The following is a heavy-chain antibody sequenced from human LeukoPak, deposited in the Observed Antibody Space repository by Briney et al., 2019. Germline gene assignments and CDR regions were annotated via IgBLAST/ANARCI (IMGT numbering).Heavy chain of an antibody. V-gene: IGHV3-23*01. CDR2: ISGSGGST. CDR3: AKDGGRGYVIARSEYFQH. Sequence: PGGSLRLSCAASGFTFSSYAMSWVRQAPGKGLEWVSAISGSGGSTYYADSVKGRFTISRDNSKNTLYLQMNSLRAEDTAVYYCAKDGGRGYVIARSEYFQHWGQGTLVTVSS. CDR1: GFTFSSYA. D-gene: IGHD6-6*01. J-gene: IGHJ1*01.